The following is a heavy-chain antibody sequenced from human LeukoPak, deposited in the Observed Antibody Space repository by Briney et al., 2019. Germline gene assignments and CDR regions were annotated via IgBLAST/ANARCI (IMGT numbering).Heavy chain of an antibody. J-gene: IGHJ6*02. D-gene: IGHD2-21*02. CDR2: INPSGGST. CDR3: AREMHIVVVTAIYYYGMDV. Sequence: ASVKVSCKASGYTFTSYYMHWVRQAPGQGPEWMGIINPSGGSTSYAQKFQGRVTMTRDTSTSPVYMELSSLRSEDTAVYYCAREMHIVVVTAIYYYGMDVWGQGTTVTVSS. CDR1: GYTFTSYY. V-gene: IGHV1-46*01.